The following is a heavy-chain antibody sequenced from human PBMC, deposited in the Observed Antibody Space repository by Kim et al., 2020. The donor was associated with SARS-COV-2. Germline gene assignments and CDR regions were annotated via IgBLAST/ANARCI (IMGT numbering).Heavy chain of an antibody. V-gene: IGHV3-23*01. CDR1: GFGVGGNA. CDR2: IGGSDDRT. J-gene: IGHJ3*01. Sequence: GGSLRLSCAASGFGVGGNAMAWVRQAPGKGLEWVSAIGGSDDRTDYPDSVKGRFTISRDTSKTTIDMQMNSLRDDDTAVYFCARDIFRWAFDVWGQGTVVTVSS. CDR3: ARDIFRWAFDV. D-gene: IGHD3-9*01.